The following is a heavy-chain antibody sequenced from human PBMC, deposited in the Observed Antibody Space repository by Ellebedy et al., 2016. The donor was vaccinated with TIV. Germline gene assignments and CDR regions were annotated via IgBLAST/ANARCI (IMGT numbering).Heavy chain of an antibody. J-gene: IGHJ4*02. CDR1: GYTFSSYG. Sequence: ASVKVSCKTSGYTFSSYGISWVRQAPGQGLEWMGWISGYNGHTNYAQKVQGRVTMTTDTSTNTADMVLRSLRPDDTAVYYCARDRSNVLTGTELDFWGQGTVVTVSS. V-gene: IGHV1-18*04. D-gene: IGHD3-9*01. CDR2: ISGYNGHT. CDR3: ARDRSNVLTGTELDF.